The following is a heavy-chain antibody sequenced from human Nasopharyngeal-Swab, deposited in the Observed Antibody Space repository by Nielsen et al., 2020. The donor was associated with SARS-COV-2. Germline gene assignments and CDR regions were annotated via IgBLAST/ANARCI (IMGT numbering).Heavy chain of an antibody. Sequence: ASVKVSCKVSGYTLTELSMHWVRQAPGKGLEWMGGFDPEDGETIYAQKFQGRVTMTEDTPTDTAYMELSSLRSEDTAVYYCATGPVVAPLHWFDPWGQGTLVTVSS. CDR2: FDPEDGET. D-gene: IGHD4-23*01. CDR3: ATGPVVAPLHWFDP. V-gene: IGHV1-24*01. CDR1: GYTLTELS. J-gene: IGHJ5*02.